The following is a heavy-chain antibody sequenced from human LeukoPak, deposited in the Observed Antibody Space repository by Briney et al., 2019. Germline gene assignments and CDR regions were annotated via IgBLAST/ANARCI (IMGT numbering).Heavy chain of an antibody. Sequence: GGSLRLSCVASGFTFSSYDMHWVRQAPGKGLEWVSFISYDGSDINYAGSVKGRFTVSRDESKNTLYLEMSSLRFGDTAVYWRARVKESYTIDYWGQGTRVTVTS. CDR3: ARVKESYTIDY. CDR1: GFTFSSYD. CDR2: ISYDGSDI. J-gene: IGHJ4*02. V-gene: IGHV3-30*04. D-gene: IGHD3-16*02.